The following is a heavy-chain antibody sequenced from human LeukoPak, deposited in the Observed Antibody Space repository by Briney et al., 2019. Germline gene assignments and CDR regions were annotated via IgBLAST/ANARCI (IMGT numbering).Heavy chain of an antibody. J-gene: IGHJ5*02. CDR3: AGSTYDNWFDP. CDR2: IYHSGST. V-gene: IGHV4-39*01. CDR1: GGSISSSSYY. D-gene: IGHD2-8*01. Sequence: PSETLSLTCTVSGGSISSSSYYCGWIRQPPGKELEWIGSIYHSGSTYYNPSLKSRVTLSVETSKNQFSLKLSSVTAADTAVYYCAGSTYDNWFDPWGRGTLVTVSS.